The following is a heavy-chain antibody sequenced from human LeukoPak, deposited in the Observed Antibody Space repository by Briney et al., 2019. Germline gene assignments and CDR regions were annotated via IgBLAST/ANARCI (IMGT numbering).Heavy chain of an antibody. CDR3: ARDPDTDNYDFWSGYYIPLDY. CDR2: IWYDGSNK. V-gene: IGHV3-33*01. D-gene: IGHD3-3*01. Sequence: PGRSLRLSCAASGFTFSSYGMHWVRQAPGKGLEWVAVIWYDGSNKYYADSVKGRFTISRDNSKNTLYLQMNSLRAEDTAVYYCARDPDTDNYDFWSGYYIPLDYWGQGTLVTVSS. J-gene: IGHJ4*02. CDR1: GFTFSSYG.